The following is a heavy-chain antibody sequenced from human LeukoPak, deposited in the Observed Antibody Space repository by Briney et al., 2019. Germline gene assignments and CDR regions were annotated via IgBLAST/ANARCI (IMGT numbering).Heavy chain of an antibody. CDR3: AKAGSSTRGPDDY. V-gene: IGHV1-2*06. Sequence: ASVKVSCKTSGYTFTGYYLHWLRQAPGQGLEWVGRINPNSGGTNYAQKFQGRVSMTRDTSISTAYMELSRVRSDDTAVYYCAKAGSSTRGPDDYWGQGTLVTVSS. CDR2: INPNSGGT. D-gene: IGHD2-2*01. J-gene: IGHJ4*02. CDR1: GYTFTGYY.